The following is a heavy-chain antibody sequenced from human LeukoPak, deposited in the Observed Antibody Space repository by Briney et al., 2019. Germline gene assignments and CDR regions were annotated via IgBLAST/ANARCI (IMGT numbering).Heavy chain of an antibody. CDR1: GFTFSSYA. CDR2: ISGSGGST. V-gene: IGHV3-23*01. J-gene: IGHJ2*01. CDR3: ATSYCSGGSCYDNYWYFDP. D-gene: IGHD2-15*01. Sequence: GGSLRLSCAASGFTFSSYAMSWVRQAPGKGLEWVSAISGSGGSTYYADSVKGRFTISRDNSKNTLYLQMNSLRAEDTAVYYCATSYCSGGSCYDNYWYFDPWGRGTLVTVSS.